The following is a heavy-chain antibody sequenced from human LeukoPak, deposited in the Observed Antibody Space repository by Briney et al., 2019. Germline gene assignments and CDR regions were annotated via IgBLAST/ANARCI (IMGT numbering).Heavy chain of an antibody. CDR1: GFTFSSYS. Sequence: PGGSLRLSCAASGFTFSSYSMNWVRQAPGEGLAWVSYISSSSRTIYYADSVKGRFTISRDNAKNSLYLQMNSLRDEDTAVYYCARDPRDGYCSSTSCYGAFDIWGQGTMVTVSS. V-gene: IGHV3-48*02. CDR2: ISSSSRTI. J-gene: IGHJ3*02. D-gene: IGHD2-2*01. CDR3: ARDPRDGYCSSTSCYGAFDI.